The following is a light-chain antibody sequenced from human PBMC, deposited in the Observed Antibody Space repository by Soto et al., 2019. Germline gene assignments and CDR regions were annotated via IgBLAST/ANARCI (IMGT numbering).Light chain of an antibody. CDR3: CSYAGSSTHVV. J-gene: IGLJ2*01. CDR2: EVS. V-gene: IGLV2-23*02. CDR1: SSDVGSYNL. Sequence: QSALTQPASVSGSPGQSITISCTGTSSDVGSYNLVSWYQQHPGKGPKRMIYEVSKRTSGVSNRVSGSKSGNTASLTISGLQAEYVADYYCCSYAGSSTHVVFGGGTKLTVL.